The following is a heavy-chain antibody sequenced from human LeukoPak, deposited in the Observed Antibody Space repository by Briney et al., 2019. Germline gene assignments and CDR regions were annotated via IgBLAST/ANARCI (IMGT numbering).Heavy chain of an antibody. J-gene: IGHJ4*02. CDR3: AKDHRGGGTFDY. Sequence: GGSLRLSCAASGFTFSSYEMNWVRQAPGKGLEWVSYISSSGSTIYYADSVKGRFTISRDNSKNTLYLQMNSLRAEDTAVYYCAKDHRGGGTFDYWGQGTLVTVSS. D-gene: IGHD3-10*01. V-gene: IGHV3-48*03. CDR1: GFTFSSYE. CDR2: ISSSGSTI.